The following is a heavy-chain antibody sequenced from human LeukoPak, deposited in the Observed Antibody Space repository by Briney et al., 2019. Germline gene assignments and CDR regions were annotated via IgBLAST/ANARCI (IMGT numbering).Heavy chain of an antibody. CDR2: VSAYSGAT. CDR1: GYTFNSDA. D-gene: IGHD2-2*01. J-gene: IGHJ4*02. CDR3: ARGRTMPFDN. V-gene: IGHV1-18*01. Sequence: ASVQVSCKASGYTFNSDAITWVRQAPGQGLEWMGWVSAYSGATTYAQEFQHRVTMTTDTSTNTAYMELRSLRSDDTAVYYCARGRTMPFDNWGQGTLVTVSS.